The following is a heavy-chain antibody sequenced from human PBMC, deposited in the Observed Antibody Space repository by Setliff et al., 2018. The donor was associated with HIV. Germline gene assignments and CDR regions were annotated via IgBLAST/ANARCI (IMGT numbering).Heavy chain of an antibody. CDR2: IYYSGNTNYDP. Sequence: SETLSLTCTVSGGYISSYYWSWIRQTPGKGLEWIGTIYYSGNTNYDPNYNPSLRTRVAMSVDTSKNQFSLRLNSVTAADTAVYYCARGGTSSNWFDPWGQGTLVTVSS. CDR1: GGYISSYY. CDR3: ARGGTSSNWFDP. V-gene: IGHV4-59*01. D-gene: IGHD2-2*01. J-gene: IGHJ5*02.